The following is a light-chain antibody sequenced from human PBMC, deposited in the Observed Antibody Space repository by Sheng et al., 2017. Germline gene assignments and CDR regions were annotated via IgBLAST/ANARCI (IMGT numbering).Light chain of an antibody. Sequence: DIQMTQSPSSLSASAGDRVTITCRASQAISNYLAWYQQEPGKVPKLLIYSASTLQSGVPSRFSGSGSGTDFTLTISNLQPEDVATNYCQKYDSDPLTFGPGTRVDIK. CDR1: QAISNY. CDR2: SAS. V-gene: IGKV1-27*01. J-gene: IGKJ3*01. CDR3: QKYDSDPLT.